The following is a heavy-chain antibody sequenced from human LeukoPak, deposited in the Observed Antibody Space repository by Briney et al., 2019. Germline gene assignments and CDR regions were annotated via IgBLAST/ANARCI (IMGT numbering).Heavy chain of an antibody. J-gene: IGHJ6*03. Sequence: PSETLSLTCTVSGGSISSYYWSWIRQPPGKGLEWIGYIYYSGSTNYNPSLKSRATISVDTSKNQFSLKLSSVTAADTAVYYCAREPGYGDYRLGYYYYMDVWGKGTTVTVSS. CDR3: AREPGYGDYRLGYYYYMDV. CDR2: IYYSGST. CDR1: GGSISSYY. D-gene: IGHD4-17*01. V-gene: IGHV4-59*01.